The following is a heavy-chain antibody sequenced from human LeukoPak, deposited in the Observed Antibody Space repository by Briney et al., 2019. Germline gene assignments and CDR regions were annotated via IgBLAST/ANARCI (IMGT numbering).Heavy chain of an antibody. D-gene: IGHD3-10*01. V-gene: IGHV3-66*01. Sequence: GGSLRLSCAPSGFTVSSTYMSWVRQAPGKGLEWVSIISGGGDTFYAGSVKGRFTISRDTSKNTLYLQMNDLRAEDTAVYYCAGRGSGYYYGMNVWGQGTTVTVYS. CDR2: ISGGGDT. J-gene: IGHJ6*02. CDR1: GFTVSSTY. CDR3: AGRGSGYYYGMNV.